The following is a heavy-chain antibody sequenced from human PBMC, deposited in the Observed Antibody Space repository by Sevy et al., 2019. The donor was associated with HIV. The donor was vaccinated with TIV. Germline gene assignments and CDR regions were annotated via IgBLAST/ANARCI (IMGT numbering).Heavy chain of an antibody. V-gene: IGHV4-4*02. CDR1: GGSISSSNW. Sequence: SETLSLTCAVSGGSISSSNWWSWVRQPPGKGLECIGEIYHSGSTNYNPSLKSRVTISVDKSKNQFSLKLSSVTAADTAVYYCARDPWGSSSRGFDYWGQGTLVTVSS. D-gene: IGHD6-6*01. J-gene: IGHJ4*02. CDR3: ARDPWGSSSRGFDY. CDR2: IYHSGST.